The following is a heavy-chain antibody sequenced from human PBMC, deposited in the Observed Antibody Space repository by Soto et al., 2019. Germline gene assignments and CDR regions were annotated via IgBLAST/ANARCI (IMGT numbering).Heavy chain of an antibody. CDR2: VYYDGHT. Sequence: QVQLQESGPGLVKPLETLSLTCTVSGGSINNNFWGWIRQPPGKGLEWIGYVYYDGHTDYNPSLESRVTIAVDTSKNQFSLRLTSVTAADTAVYYCARDLFGGYCLDYWGQGALVTVSS. CDR3: ARDLFGGYCLDY. CDR1: GGSINNNF. V-gene: IGHV4-59*01. D-gene: IGHD5-12*01. J-gene: IGHJ4*02.